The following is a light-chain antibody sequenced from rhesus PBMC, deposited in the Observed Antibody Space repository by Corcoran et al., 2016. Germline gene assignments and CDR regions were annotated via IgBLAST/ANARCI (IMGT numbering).Light chain of an antibody. J-gene: IGKJ2*01. CDR1: QGINNN. V-gene: IGKV1S17*01. CDR2: AAS. CDR3: QHGYGIPYS. Sequence: DIQMTQSPSSLSASVGDRVTITCQASQGINNNLAWYQQKPGKVPKLLIYAASTLQSGVPSRLSGSGSGTDFTLTISSLQPEDFATYYCQHGYGIPYSFGQGTKVEIK.